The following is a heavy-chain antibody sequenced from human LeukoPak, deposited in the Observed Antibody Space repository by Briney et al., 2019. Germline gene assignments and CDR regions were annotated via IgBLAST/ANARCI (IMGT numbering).Heavy chain of an antibody. D-gene: IGHD3/OR15-3a*01. Sequence: SETLSLTCAVYGGSFSGYYWRWIRQPPGKGLEWIGEINHSGSTNYNPSLKSRVTISVDTSKNQFSLNLSSVTAADTAVYYCARQTGSGLFILPGGQGTLVTVSS. CDR2: INHSGST. V-gene: IGHV4-34*01. CDR3: ARQTGSGLFILP. J-gene: IGHJ4*02. CDR1: GGSFSGYY.